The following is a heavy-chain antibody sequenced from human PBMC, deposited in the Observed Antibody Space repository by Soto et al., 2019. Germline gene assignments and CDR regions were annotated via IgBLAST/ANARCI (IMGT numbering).Heavy chain of an antibody. CDR2: FIAMLGTP. V-gene: IGHV1-69*13. J-gene: IGHJ4*02. D-gene: IGHD5-18*01. CDR3: ARGAMANFDY. Sequence: SVKVSCNASGGTFGSQGIAWVRQAPGQGLEWMGGFIAMLGTPTYAKKVQGRATISADESLTSSYLELRSLRSEDTGVYFCARGAMANFDYWGPGTVVTVSS. CDR1: GGTFGSQG.